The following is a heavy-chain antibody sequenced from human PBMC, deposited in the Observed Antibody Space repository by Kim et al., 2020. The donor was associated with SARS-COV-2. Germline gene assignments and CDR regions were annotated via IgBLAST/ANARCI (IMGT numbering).Heavy chain of an antibody. CDR2: ISSNGGST. D-gene: IGHD3-10*01. CDR3: VREGPPAGYGSGSEYYYYGMDV. Sequence: GGSLRLSCSASVFTFSSYAMHWVRQAPGKGLEYVSAISSNGGSTYYADSVKGRFTISRDNSKNTLYLQMSSLRAEDTAVYYCVREGPPAGYGSGSEYYYYGMDVWGQGTTVTVSS. V-gene: IGHV3-64D*06. J-gene: IGHJ6*02. CDR1: VFTFSSYA.